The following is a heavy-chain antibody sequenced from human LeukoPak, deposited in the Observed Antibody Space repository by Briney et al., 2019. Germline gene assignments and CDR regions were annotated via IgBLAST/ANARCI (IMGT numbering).Heavy chain of an antibody. J-gene: IGHJ4*02. V-gene: IGHV3-30-3*01. CDR2: ISCDGSNK. CDR3: AREVGNYYDSSGYPGLFDY. CDR1: GFTFSSYA. Sequence: GGSLRLSCAASGFTFSSYAMHWVRQAPGKGLEWVAVISCDGSNKYYADSVKGRFTISRDNSKNTLYLQMNSLRAEDTAVYYCAREVGNYYDSSGYPGLFDYWGQGTLVTVSS. D-gene: IGHD3-22*01.